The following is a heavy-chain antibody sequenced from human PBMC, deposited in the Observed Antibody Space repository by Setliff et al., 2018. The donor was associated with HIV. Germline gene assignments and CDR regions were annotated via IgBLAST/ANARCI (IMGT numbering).Heavy chain of an antibody. J-gene: IGHJ3*02. V-gene: IGHV4-38-2*01. CDR2: IYHSGST. CDR1: GYSINSGYY. Sequence: TSETLSLTCAVSGYSINSGYYWGWIRQPPGKGLEWIGSIYHSGSTYYNPSLKSRVTISVDTSKNQFSLKLSSLTAADTAVYYCARRGYYDSSSYNDAFDIWGQGTMVTVSS. D-gene: IGHD3-22*01. CDR3: ARRGYYDSSSYNDAFDI.